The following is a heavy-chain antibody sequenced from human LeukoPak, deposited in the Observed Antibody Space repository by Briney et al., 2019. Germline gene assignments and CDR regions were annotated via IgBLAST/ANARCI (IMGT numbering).Heavy chain of an antibody. CDR3: ARAMVRGVITHGY. D-gene: IGHD3-10*01. CDR2: INPNSGGT. J-gene: IGHJ4*02. V-gene: IGHV1-2*02. CDR1: GYTFTSYA. Sequence: GASVKVSCKASGYTFTSYAMHWVRQAPGQGLEWMGWINPNSGGTSYAQKFQGRVTMTRDTSISTAYMELSRLRSDDTAVYYCARAMVRGVITHGYWGQGTLVTVSS.